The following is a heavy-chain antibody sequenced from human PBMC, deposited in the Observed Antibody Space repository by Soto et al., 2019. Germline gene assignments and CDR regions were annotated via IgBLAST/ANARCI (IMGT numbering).Heavy chain of an antibody. J-gene: IGHJ3*02. Sequence: SETLSLTCAVYGGSFSGYYWSWIRQPPGKGLEWIGEINHSGSTNYNPSLKSRVTISVDTSKNQFSLKLSSVTAADTAVYYCARFSGYDSHRPDSNDAFDIWGQGTMVTVSS. D-gene: IGHD5-12*01. CDR2: INHSGST. CDR3: ARFSGYDSHRPDSNDAFDI. CDR1: GGSFSGYY. V-gene: IGHV4-34*01.